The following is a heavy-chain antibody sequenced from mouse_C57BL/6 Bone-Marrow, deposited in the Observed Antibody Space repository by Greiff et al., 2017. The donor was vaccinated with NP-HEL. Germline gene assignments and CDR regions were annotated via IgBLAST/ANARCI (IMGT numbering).Heavy chain of an antibody. V-gene: IGHV1-82*01. CDR1: GYAFSSSW. CDR2: IYPGDGDT. CDR3: ARWGKPYYSNYGDY. J-gene: IGHJ2*01. Sequence: QVQLKESGPELVKPGASVKISCKASGYAFSSSWMNWVKQRPGKGLEWIGRIYPGDGDTNYNGKFKGKATLTADKSSSTAYMQLSSLTSEDSAVYFCARWGKPYYSNYGDYWGQGTTLTVSS. D-gene: IGHD2-5*01.